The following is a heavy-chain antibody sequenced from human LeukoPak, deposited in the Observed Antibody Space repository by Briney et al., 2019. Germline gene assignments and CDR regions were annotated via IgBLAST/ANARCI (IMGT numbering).Heavy chain of an antibody. D-gene: IGHD6-13*01. J-gene: IGHJ4*02. V-gene: IGHV3-20*04. CDR2: INWNGGGT. CDR1: GFTFDDYV. Sequence: GGSLRLSCAASGFTFDDYVMSWVRQAPGKGLEWVSGINWNGGGTSYADSVKGRFTISRDNAKNSLYLQMNSLRAEDTAVYYCARDQGLSIAAAGRPKPIDYWGQGTLVTVSS. CDR3: ARDQGLSIAAAGRPKPIDY.